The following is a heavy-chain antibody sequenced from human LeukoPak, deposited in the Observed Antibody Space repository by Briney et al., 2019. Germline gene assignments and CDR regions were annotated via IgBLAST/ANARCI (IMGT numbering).Heavy chain of an antibody. J-gene: IGHJ4*02. CDR2: IWYDGSNK. CDR3: AKGYSEDILSYFDY. Sequence: PGGSLRLSCTAYGFTFSSYGMHWVRQALGKGLEWVAVIWYDGSNKYYADSVKGRFTISRDNSKNTLYLQMNSLRAEDTAVYYCAKGYSEDILSYFDYWGQGTLVTVSS. CDR1: GFTFSSYG. V-gene: IGHV3-33*06. D-gene: IGHD3-9*01.